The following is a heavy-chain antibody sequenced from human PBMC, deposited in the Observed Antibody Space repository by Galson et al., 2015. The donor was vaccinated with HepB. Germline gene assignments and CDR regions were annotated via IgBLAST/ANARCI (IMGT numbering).Heavy chain of an antibody. V-gene: IGHV3-30*18. CDR3: AKDQGDGGASYYVWTLYYDS. CDR2: ISYDGRNK. D-gene: IGHD3-22*01. J-gene: IGHJ4*02. Sequence: SLRLSCAASGFTFSSNGIHWVRQAPGKGLEWVAVISYDGRNKYYADSVKGRFTISRDNSKNTLYLQMNSLRAEDTAVYYCAKDQGDGGASYYVWTLYYDSWGQGTLVTVSS. CDR1: GFTFSSNG.